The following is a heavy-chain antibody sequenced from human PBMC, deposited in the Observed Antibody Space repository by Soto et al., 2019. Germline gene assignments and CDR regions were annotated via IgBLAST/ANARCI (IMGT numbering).Heavy chain of an antibody. D-gene: IGHD5-18*01. CDR2: ISGSGGST. Sequence: PGGSLKLSCAAPGFTFSSYAMSWVRQAPGKGLEWVSAISGSGGSTYCADSVKGRFTISRDNSKNTLYLQMNSLRAEDTAVYYCAKDFEYSYGYDAFDIWGQGTMVTVSS. CDR3: AKDFEYSYGYDAFDI. CDR1: GFTFSSYA. V-gene: IGHV3-23*01. J-gene: IGHJ3*02.